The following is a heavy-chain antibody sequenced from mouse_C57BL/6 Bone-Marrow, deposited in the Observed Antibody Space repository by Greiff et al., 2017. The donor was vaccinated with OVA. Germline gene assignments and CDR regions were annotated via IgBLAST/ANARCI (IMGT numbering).Heavy chain of an antibody. Sequence: VKLLQPGAELVRPGASVKMSCKASGYTFTSYWMTWVKQRPGHGLEWIGAIYPGRGSTTYNEKFKSKATLTVDTSSSTAYMQLSSLTSEDSAVYVCARCSTMIPPFAVWGPGTLVTVSA. CDR1: GYTFTSYW. D-gene: IGHD2-4*01. CDR2: IYPGRGST. CDR3: ARCSTMIPPFAV. V-gene: IGHV1-55*01. J-gene: IGHJ3*01.